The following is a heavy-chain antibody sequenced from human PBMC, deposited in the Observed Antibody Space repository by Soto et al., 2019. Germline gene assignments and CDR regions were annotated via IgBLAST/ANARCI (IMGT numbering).Heavy chain of an antibody. Sequence: QVQLVQSGAEMREPGSSVRVSCKASGGSLDSLTISWLRQAPGQGLEWMGRIIPVVSMASSAEKFQGRIKIDADKSTNTIYLEVTNLRSDDTAMYYCVGQMLEARDSWGQGTPIIVSS. CDR2: IIPVVSMA. D-gene: IGHD1-1*01. V-gene: IGHV1-69*02. J-gene: IGHJ5*02. CDR3: VGQMLEARDS. CDR1: GGSLDSLT.